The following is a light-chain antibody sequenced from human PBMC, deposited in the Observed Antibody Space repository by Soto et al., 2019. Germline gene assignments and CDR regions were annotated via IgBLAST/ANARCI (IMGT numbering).Light chain of an antibody. V-gene: IGKV3-20*01. CDR1: QSVTSNS. CDR2: GAS. Sequence: EIVLTQSPGTLSLSPGERATLSCRASQSVTSNSLAWYHQKPGQPPRLLIYGASSRATGIPDRFSGSGSGTDFTLTISRLEPEDFAVYYCQQCGSSGTFGQGTKVDIK. J-gene: IGKJ1*01. CDR3: QQCGSSGT.